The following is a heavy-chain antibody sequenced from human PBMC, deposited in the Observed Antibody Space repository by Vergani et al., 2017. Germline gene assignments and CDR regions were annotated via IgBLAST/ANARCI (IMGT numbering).Heavy chain of an antibody. CDR3: ARGDAGCDCYQRLKKGAFDV. CDR1: GGSFSGYY. J-gene: IGHJ3*01. V-gene: IGHV4-34*01. Sequence: QVQLQQWGAGLLKPSETLSLTCAVYGGSFSGYYWSWIRQPPGKGLEWIGEINHSGSTNYNPTLKSRVTISVDTSKNQFSLKLSSVTAAAPAVYYCARGDAGCDCYQRLKKGAFDVWGQGRMVTVSS. CDR2: INHSGST. D-gene: IGHD2-2*01.